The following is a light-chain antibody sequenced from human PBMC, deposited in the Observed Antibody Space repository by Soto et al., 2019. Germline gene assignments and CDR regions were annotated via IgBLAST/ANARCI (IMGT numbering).Light chain of an antibody. J-gene: IGKJ4*01. Sequence: EIVMTQSPATLSVSPGERATLSCRASQSVTTQLAWYQQKPGQAPRLLIYGASTRATGIPARFSGSGSGTEYTLTISGLQSEDFAVYYCHQYNIWPPLLFGGGTKVDIK. CDR3: HQYNIWPPLL. V-gene: IGKV3-15*01. CDR2: GAS. CDR1: QSVTTQ.